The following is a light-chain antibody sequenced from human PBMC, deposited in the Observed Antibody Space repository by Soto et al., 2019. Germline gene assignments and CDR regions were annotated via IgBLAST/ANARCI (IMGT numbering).Light chain of an antibody. CDR3: QQRSNWPIT. Sequence: EIVLTQSPATVSLSPGERATLSCRASQSVSTYLGWYQQKPGQAPRLLIYDTSNRFTGIPARFSGSGSGTDFTPTISSLEPEDFAVYYCQQRSNWPITFGQGTRLEIK. J-gene: IGKJ5*01. V-gene: IGKV3-11*01. CDR1: QSVSTY. CDR2: DTS.